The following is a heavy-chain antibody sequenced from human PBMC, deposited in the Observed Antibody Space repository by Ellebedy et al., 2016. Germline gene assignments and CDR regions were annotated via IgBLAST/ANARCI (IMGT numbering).Heavy chain of an antibody. J-gene: IGHJ4*02. CDR2: IYYSGST. V-gene: IGHV4-39*01. CDR3: ARVASGSYVY. CDR1: GGSISSSSYY. D-gene: IGHD1-26*01. Sequence: SETLSLTCTVSGGSISSSSYYWGWIRQPPGKGLEWIGSIYYSGSTYYNPSLKSRVTISVDTSKNQFSLKLSSVPAADTAVYYCARVASGSYVYWGQGTLVTVSS.